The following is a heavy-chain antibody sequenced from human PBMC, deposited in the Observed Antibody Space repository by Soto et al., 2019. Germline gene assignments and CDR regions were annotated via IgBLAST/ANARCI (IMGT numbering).Heavy chain of an antibody. Sequence: QVQLVQSGAEVKKPGSSVKVSCKASGGTFSSYAISWVRQAPGQGLEWMGGIIPIFGTANYAQKFQGRVTITAEESTSTAYMELSSLRSEDTAVYYCAREGHLDSSTSYGGDAFDIWGQGTMVTVSS. CDR1: GGTFSSYA. CDR3: AREGHLDSSTSYGGDAFDI. J-gene: IGHJ3*02. CDR2: IIPIFGTA. V-gene: IGHV1-69*01. D-gene: IGHD6-13*01.